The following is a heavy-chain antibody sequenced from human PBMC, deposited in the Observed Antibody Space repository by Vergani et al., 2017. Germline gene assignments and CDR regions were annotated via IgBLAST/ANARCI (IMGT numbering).Heavy chain of an antibody. J-gene: IGHJ5*02. CDR3: ARLXPAGWKWLRGWFDP. D-gene: IGHD6-19*01. V-gene: IGHV5-51*01. CDR2: IFPDDSDT. CDR1: GYSFNTYW. Sequence: EVQLVQSGAEMKKPGESLKISCQTSGYSFNTYWIAWVRQRPGKGLEWMGAIFPDDSDTRYNPSFQGQVAISADRSTNIAYLQWSSLKASDSAMYYCARLXPAGWKWLRGWFDPWGQGTLVTVSS.